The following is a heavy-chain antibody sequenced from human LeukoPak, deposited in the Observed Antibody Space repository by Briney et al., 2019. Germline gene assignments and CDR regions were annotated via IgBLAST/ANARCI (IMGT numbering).Heavy chain of an antibody. V-gene: IGHV3-64D*06. CDR2: ISSNGGST. CDR1: GFTFSSYA. CDR3: VEEGDCSSTSCSTNWFDP. Sequence: PGGSLRLSCSASGFTFSSYAMHWVRQAPGKGLEYVSAISSNGGSTYYADSVKGRFTISRDNSKNTLYLQMSSLRAEDTAVYYCVEEGDCSSTSCSTNWFDPWGQGALVTVSS. D-gene: IGHD2-2*01. J-gene: IGHJ5*02.